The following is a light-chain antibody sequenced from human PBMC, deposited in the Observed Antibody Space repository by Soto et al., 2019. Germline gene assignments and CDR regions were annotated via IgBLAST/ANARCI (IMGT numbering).Light chain of an antibody. Sequence: DIQMTQSPSSLTASIGDRVTISCRASQGFSNSLAWYQQKPGKVPTLLIYGASILQSGVPSRFSGSGSGTEFTLTISCLQPEDVATYFCQKYDSAPLTLGGGTKVDIK. CDR1: QGFSNS. J-gene: IGKJ4*01. CDR2: GAS. CDR3: QKYDSAPLT. V-gene: IGKV1-27*01.